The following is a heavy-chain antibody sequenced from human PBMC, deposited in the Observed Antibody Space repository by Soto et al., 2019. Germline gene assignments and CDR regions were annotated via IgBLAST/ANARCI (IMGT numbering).Heavy chain of an antibody. Sequence: QVQLVQSGAEVKKPGSSVKVSCKASGGTFSSYAISWVRQAPGQGLEWMGGIIPIFGTANYAQKFQGRVTIXXDXSRXTAYMELSSLRSEDTAVYYCARGLITIFREYYFDYWGQGTLVTVSS. D-gene: IGHD3-9*01. V-gene: IGHV1-69*14. CDR1: GGTFSSYA. J-gene: IGHJ4*02. CDR2: IIPIFGTA. CDR3: ARGLITIFREYYFDY.